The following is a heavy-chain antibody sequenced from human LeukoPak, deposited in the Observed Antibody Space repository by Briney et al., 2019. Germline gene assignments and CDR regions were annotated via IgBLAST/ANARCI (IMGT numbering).Heavy chain of an antibody. D-gene: IGHD5-12*01. Sequence: GGSLRLSCAASGFTFSDHYMDWVRQAPGKGLEWVGRTRNKASRYTTEYSASVKGRFTVSRDDSKNSLYLQMDSLKTEDTAVYYCARGTSRGTLATDYFDYWGQGTLVTVSS. V-gene: IGHV3-72*01. J-gene: IGHJ4*02. CDR1: GFTFSDHY. CDR3: ARGTSRGTLATDYFDY. CDR2: TRNKASRYTT.